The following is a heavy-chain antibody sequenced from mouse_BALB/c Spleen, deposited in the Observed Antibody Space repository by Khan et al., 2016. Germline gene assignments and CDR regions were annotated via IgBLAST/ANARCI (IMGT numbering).Heavy chain of an antibody. CDR3: AHYYGYNCDV. V-gene: IGHV3-2*02. CDR2: ISYSGST. D-gene: IGHD1-2*01. J-gene: IGHJ1*01. CDR1: GYSITSDYA. Sequence: EVKLEESGPGLVKPSQSLSLTCTVTGYSITSDYAWNWIRQFPGNKLEWMGYISYSGSTSYNPSLKSRISITRDTSKNQFFLQLNSVTTEDTATXYCAHYYGYNCDVWGAGTTVTVSS.